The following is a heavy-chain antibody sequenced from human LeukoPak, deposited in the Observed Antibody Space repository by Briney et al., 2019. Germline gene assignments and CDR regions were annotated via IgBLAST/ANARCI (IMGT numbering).Heavy chain of an antibody. CDR1: GFTFSSYY. Sequence: GGSLRLSCAASGFTFSSYYMNWFRQAPGKGLEWVSSISSSSNYIYYADSVKGRITISRDNAKNSLYLQMNSLRAEDTAVYYCARGGETAMDYWGQGTLVTVSS. CDR2: ISSSSNYI. J-gene: IGHJ4*02. V-gene: IGHV3-21*06. D-gene: IGHD5-18*01. CDR3: ARGGETAMDY.